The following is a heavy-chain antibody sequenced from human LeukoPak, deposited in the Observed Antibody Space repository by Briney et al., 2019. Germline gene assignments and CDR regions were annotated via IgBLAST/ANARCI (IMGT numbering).Heavy chain of an antibody. CDR1: GFTFSSYN. Sequence: PGGSLRLSCAASGFTFSSYNMNRVRQAPGKGLEWVSSISSSSSYIYYADSVKGRFTISRDNAKNSLYLQMNSLRADDTAVYYCARTDTAMIMTFDYWGQGTLVTVSS. CDR2: ISSSSSYI. CDR3: ARTDTAMIMTFDY. D-gene: IGHD5-18*01. V-gene: IGHV3-21*01. J-gene: IGHJ4*02.